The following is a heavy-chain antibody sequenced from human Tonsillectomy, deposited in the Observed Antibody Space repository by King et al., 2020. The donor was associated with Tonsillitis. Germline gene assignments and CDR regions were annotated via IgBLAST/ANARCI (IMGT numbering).Heavy chain of an antibody. V-gene: IGHV3-7*03. D-gene: IGHD1-14*01. CDR3: VRGAGWYFDL. J-gene: IGHJ2*01. CDR2: IKKDGSGT. CDR1: GFTFSSYW. Sequence: VQLVESGGGLVQPGGSLRLSCAASGFTFSSYWMKWARQAPGKGLEWVASIKKDGSGTYYADSVKGRFTISRDNAKNSLYLQMNSLRAEDTAVYYCVRGAGWYFDLWGRGALVTVSS.